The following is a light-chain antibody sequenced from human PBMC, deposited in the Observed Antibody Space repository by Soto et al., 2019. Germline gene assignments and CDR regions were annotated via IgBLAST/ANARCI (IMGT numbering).Light chain of an antibody. V-gene: IGLV2-23*01. CDR1: SSDIGYYSL. Sequence: QSVLTQPASVSGSPGQSITISCTGTSSDIGYYSLVSWYQHHPGKAPKFLIYEGTKRPSGVSSRFSGSKSGNTASLTISGLQAEDEAYYYCCSYAVTSTYVFGTGTKVTVL. CDR2: EGT. CDR3: CSYAVTSTYV. J-gene: IGLJ1*01.